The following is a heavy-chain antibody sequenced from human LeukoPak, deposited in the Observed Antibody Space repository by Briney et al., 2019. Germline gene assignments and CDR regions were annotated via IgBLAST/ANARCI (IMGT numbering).Heavy chain of an antibody. D-gene: IGHD5-18*01. Sequence: LRLSCAASGFTVSSNYMSWIRQHPGKGLEWIGYIYYSGSTYYNPSLKSRVTISIDTSKNQFSLKLSSVTAADTAVYYCARPSSGYSYGPFDYWGQGTLVTVSS. V-gene: IGHV4-31*02. CDR3: ARPSSGYSYGPFDY. CDR1: GFTVSSNY. CDR2: IYYSGST. J-gene: IGHJ4*02.